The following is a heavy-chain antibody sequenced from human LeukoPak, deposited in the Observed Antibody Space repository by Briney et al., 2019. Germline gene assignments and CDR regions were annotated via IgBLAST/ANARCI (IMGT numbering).Heavy chain of an antibody. J-gene: IGHJ5*02. CDR3: ARDENYYDSSGPGWFDP. Sequence: PGGSLRLSCAASGFTFRSYWMHWVRQAPGKGLVWVSRINSDGSSTSYADSVKGRFTISRDNAKNTLYLQMNSLRAEDTAVYYCARDENYYDSSGPGWFDPWGQGTLVTVSS. V-gene: IGHV3-74*01. D-gene: IGHD3-22*01. CDR2: INSDGSST. CDR1: GFTFRSYW.